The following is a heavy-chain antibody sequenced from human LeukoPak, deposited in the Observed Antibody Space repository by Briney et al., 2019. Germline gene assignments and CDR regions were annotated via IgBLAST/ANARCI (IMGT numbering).Heavy chain of an antibody. CDR3: AKDRTRQAY. CDR2: IKEDGSDK. D-gene: IGHD3-3*01. CDR1: GFTCSNYW. Sequence: GGSLRLSCAASGFTCSNYWMSWVRQTPGKGLEWVANIKEDGSDKYDVDSLKGRFTISRDNAKNSLHLQMNSLRAEDTAVYYCAKDRTRQAYWGQGTLVTVSS. V-gene: IGHV3-7*03. J-gene: IGHJ4*02.